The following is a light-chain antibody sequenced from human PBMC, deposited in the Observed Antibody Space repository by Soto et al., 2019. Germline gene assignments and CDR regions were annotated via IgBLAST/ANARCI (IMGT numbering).Light chain of an antibody. CDR1: QSVSSN. J-gene: IGKJ1*01. V-gene: IGKV3-15*01. CDR3: QEYNNWPRT. CDR2: GAS. Sequence: ERVMTQAPATLSVSPGERATLSCRASQSVSSNLAWYQQKPGQAPRLLIYGASTRATGIPARFSGSGSGTEFTLTISSLQSEDFAVYYCQEYNNWPRTFGQGPKVDSK.